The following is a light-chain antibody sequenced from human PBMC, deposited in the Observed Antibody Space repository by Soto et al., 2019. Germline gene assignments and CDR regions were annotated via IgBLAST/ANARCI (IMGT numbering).Light chain of an antibody. CDR3: CSYARSYEV. CDR1: SSDVGCYNY. Sequence: QSALTQPRSVSGSPGQSVTISCTGTSSDVGCYNYVSWYQQHPGKVPKLMIYDVGKRPSGVPDRFSGSKSGNTASLTISGLQAEDEADYYCCSYARSYEVFGGGTRLPVL. CDR2: DVG. J-gene: IGLJ2*01. V-gene: IGLV2-11*01.